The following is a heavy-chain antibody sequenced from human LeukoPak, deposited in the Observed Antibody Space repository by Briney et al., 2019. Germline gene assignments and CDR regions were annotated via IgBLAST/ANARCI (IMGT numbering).Heavy chain of an antibody. J-gene: IGHJ4*02. D-gene: IGHD6-19*01. Sequence: GGSLRLSCAASGFTFSKVWMNWVRQAPGKGLERVAVISYDGSNKYYADSVKGRFTISRDNSKNTLYLQMNSLRAEDTAVYYCARDAGSSGWFDYWGQGTLVTVSS. V-gene: IGHV3-30*03. CDR2: ISYDGSNK. CDR3: ARDAGSSGWFDY. CDR1: GFTFSKVW.